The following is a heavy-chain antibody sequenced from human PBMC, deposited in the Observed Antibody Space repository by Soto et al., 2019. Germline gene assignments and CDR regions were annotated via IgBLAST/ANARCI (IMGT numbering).Heavy chain of an antibody. CDR3: ARDGYDGSGSPYRAY. Sequence: SETLSLTCSVSGGSMSEYFWSWIRQSPGKGLEWIGYIYYLGSTDYNPSLKSRVTISVDTSKRQFSLRLTSVTAADTAVYYCARDGYDGSGSPYRAYWGPETQVSVSS. CDR2: IYYLGST. J-gene: IGHJ4*02. D-gene: IGHD3-10*01. V-gene: IGHV4-59*01. CDR1: GGSMSEYF.